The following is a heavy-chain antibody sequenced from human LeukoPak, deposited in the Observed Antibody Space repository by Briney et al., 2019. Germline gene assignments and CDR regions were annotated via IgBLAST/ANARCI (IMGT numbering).Heavy chain of an antibody. J-gene: IGHJ3*02. V-gene: IGHV4-59*01. CDR3: ATFMVRGVIAYAFDI. CDR2: IYYSGST. Sequence: SETLSLTCTVSGGSISSYYWSWIRQPPGKGLEWIGYIYYSGSTNYNPSLKSRVTISVDTSKNQFSLKLSSVTAADTAVYYCATFMVRGVIAYAFDIWGQGTVVTVSS. D-gene: IGHD3-10*01. CDR1: GGSISSYY.